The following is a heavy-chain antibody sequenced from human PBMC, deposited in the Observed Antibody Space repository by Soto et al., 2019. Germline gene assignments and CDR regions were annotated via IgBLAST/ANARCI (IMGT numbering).Heavy chain of an antibody. J-gene: IGHJ6*04. D-gene: IGHD4-4*01. CDR2: IREDGGER. Sequence: EVQLVESGGGLVQPGGSLRLSCAASGFTFSSYAMSWVRQAPGKGLEWVANIREDGGERNFGDTVKGRFTISRDNAMNSLFLQMKSLGADDTAVYYCARTRITVTPPPLADPSKYYYYGMDVWGEGTTVTVSS. CDR3: ARTRITVTPPPLADPSKYYYYGMDV. V-gene: IGHV3-7*01. CDR1: GFTFSSYA.